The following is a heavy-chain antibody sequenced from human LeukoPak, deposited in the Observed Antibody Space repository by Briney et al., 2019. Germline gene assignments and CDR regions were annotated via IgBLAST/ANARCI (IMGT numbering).Heavy chain of an antibody. J-gene: IGHJ4*02. V-gene: IGHV4-39*07. CDR3: ARARPFHYYDSSHLDY. CDR1: GDSISSTGYY. D-gene: IGHD3-22*01. Sequence: EPSETLSLTCTVSGDSISSTGYYWGWIRQPPGKGLEWIGSMYYSGSTYYNPSLKSRVTMPVDTSKNQFSLKLSSVTAADTAVYYCARARPFHYYDSSHLDYWGQGTLVTVSS. CDR2: MYYSGST.